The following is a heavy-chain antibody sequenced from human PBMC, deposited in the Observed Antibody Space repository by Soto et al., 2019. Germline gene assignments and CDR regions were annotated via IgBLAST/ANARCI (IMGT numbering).Heavy chain of an antibody. CDR2: IYSGGST. J-gene: IGHJ4*02. D-gene: IGHD3-10*01. CDR3: ARPKYYYGSGSYYKTPVGLDY. V-gene: IGHV3-66*01. CDR1: GFTVSSNY. Sequence: GGSLRLSCAASGFTVSSNYMSWVRQAPGKGLEWVSVIYSGGSTYYADSVKGRFTISRDNSKNTLYLQMNSLRAEDTAVHYCARPKYYYGSGSYYKTPVGLDYWGQGTLVTVSS.